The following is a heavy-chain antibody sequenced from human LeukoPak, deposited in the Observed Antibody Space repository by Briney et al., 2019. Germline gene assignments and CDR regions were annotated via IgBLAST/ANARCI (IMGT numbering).Heavy chain of an antibody. V-gene: IGHV4-59*08. CDR2: IYYTGST. J-gene: IGHJ4*02. Sequence: SGTLSPTCTVSGGSISSYYWSWIRQPPGKGLEWIGSIYYTGSTNYNPSLKSRVTISVDTSKNQFSLNLSSVTAADTAVYYCARSSGAPPGDYWGQGTLVTVSS. CDR1: GGSISSYY. CDR3: ARSSGAPPGDY. D-gene: IGHD3-10*01.